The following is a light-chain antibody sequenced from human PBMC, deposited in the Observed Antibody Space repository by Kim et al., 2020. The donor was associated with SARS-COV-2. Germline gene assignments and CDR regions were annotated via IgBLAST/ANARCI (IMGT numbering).Light chain of an antibody. V-gene: IGKV3-11*01. CDR1: HNIDIS. CDR2: DAA. Sequence: PGESATLSGRASHNIDISLAWYQQTPGQAPRLLIYDAAIRAAGVPDRFSGSGSGTDFTLTIDSLAPEDFAVYYCQQRGNWPPALTFGGGTKVDIK. CDR3: QQRGNWPPALT. J-gene: IGKJ4*01.